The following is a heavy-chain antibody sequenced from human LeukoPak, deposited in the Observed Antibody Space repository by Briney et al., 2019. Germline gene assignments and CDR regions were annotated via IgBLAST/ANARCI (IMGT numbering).Heavy chain of an antibody. D-gene: IGHD3-10*01. V-gene: IGHV1-46*01. CDR3: ARPRAVRGGFDY. J-gene: IGHJ4*02. CDR1: GGTFSSYA. CDR2: INPSGGST. Sequence: ASVKVSCKASGGTFSSYAISWVRQAPGQGLEWMGIINPSGGSTSYAQKFQGRVTMTRDTSTSTVYMELSSLRSEDTAVYYCARPRAVRGGFDYWGQGTLVTVSS.